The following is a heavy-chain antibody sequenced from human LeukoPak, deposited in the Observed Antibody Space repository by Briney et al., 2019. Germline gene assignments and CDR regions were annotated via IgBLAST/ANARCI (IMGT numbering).Heavy chain of an antibody. CDR3: AKSSDYYDSSRFDY. J-gene: IGHJ4*02. Sequence: PGGSLRLSCAASGFIFNTYWMHWVRQAPGKGLEWVSAISGSGGSTYYADSVKGRFTISRDNSKNTLYLQMNSLRAEDTAVYYCAKSSDYYDSSRFDYWGQGTLVTVSS. D-gene: IGHD3-22*01. CDR1: GFIFNTYW. CDR2: ISGSGGST. V-gene: IGHV3-23*01.